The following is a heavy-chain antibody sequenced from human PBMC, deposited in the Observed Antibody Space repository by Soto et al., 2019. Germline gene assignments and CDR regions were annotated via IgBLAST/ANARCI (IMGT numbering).Heavy chain of an antibody. V-gene: IGHV1-18*01. CDR2: ISAYNGNT. CDR3: ARGWSAVAMGAFDI. J-gene: IGHJ3*02. Sequence: ASVKVSCKASGYTFTSYGSSWVRQAPGQGLEWMGWISAYNGNTNYAQKLQGRVTMTTDTSTSTAYMELRSLRSDDTAVYYCARGWSAVAMGAFDIWGQGTMVTVSS. D-gene: IGHD6-19*01. CDR1: GYTFTSYG.